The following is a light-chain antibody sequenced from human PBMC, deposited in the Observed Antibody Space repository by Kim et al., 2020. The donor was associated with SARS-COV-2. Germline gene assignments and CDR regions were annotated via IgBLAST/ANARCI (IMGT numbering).Light chain of an antibody. CDR2: PAS. CDR3: QQLNSYPLT. CDR1: QGISSY. J-gene: IGKJ4*01. V-gene: IGKV1-9*01. Sequence: DIQLTQSPSFLSASVGDRVTITCRASQGISSYLAWYQQKPGKAPKLLIYPASTLQSGVPSRFSGSGSGTEFTLTISSLQPEDFATYHCQQLNSYPLTFGGGTKVDIK.